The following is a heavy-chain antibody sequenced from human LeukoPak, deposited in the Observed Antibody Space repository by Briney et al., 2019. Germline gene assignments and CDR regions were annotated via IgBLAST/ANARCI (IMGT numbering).Heavy chain of an antibody. CDR1: GFTFSSYW. Sequence: GGSLRLSCAASGFTFSSYWMHWVRQAPGKGLVWVSRINSDGSRTSYADSVKGRFTISRDNAMNTLYLQMNSLGAEDTAVYYCARVGQGEWFFDLWGRGTLVTVSS. CDR2: INSDGSRT. CDR3: ARVGQGEWFFDL. J-gene: IGHJ2*01. V-gene: IGHV3-74*01. D-gene: IGHD1-26*01.